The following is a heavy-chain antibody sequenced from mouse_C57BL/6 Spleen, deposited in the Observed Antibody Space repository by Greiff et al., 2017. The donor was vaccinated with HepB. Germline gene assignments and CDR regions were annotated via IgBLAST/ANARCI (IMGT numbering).Heavy chain of an antibody. CDR3: TRVYDYGAWFAY. V-gene: IGHV5-9-1*02. Sequence: EVHLVESGEGLVKPGGSLKLSCAASGFTFSSYAMSWVRQTPDKRLEWVAYISSGGDYIYYADTVKGRFTISRDNARNTLYLQMSSLKSEDTAMYYCTRVYDYGAWFAYWGQGTLVTVSA. J-gene: IGHJ3*01. CDR2: ISSGGDYI. CDR1: GFTFSSYA. D-gene: IGHD2-4*01.